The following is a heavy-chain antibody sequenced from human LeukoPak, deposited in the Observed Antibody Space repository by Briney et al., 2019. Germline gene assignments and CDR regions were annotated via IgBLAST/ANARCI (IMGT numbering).Heavy chain of an antibody. J-gene: IGHJ3*02. CDR2: IVVDSGNT. Sequence: TSVKVSCKASGFTFTSSAMQWVRQARGQRLEWIGWIVVDSGNTNYAQKFQERVTITRDMSTSTAYMELSSLRSEDTAVYYCAAEDYYDSSGRDFDIWGQGTMVTVSS. CDR3: AAEDYYDSSGRDFDI. V-gene: IGHV1-58*02. D-gene: IGHD3-22*01. CDR1: GFTFTSSA.